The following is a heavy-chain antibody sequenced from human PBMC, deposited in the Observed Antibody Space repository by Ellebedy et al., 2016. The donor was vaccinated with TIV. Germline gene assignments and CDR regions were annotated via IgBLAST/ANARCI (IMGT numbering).Heavy chain of an antibody. V-gene: IGHV1-69*13. Sequence: SVKVSXXASGGTFSSYAISWVRQAPGQGLEWMGGIIPIFGTANYAQKFQGRVTITADESTSTAYMELSSLRSEDTAVYYCARDRGARGTVTTSEDFDYWGQGTLVTVSS. CDR1: GGTFSSYA. J-gene: IGHJ4*02. D-gene: IGHD4-17*01. CDR2: IIPIFGTA. CDR3: ARDRGARGTVTTSEDFDY.